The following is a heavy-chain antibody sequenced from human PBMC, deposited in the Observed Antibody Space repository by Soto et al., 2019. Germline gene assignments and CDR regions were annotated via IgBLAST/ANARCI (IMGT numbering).Heavy chain of an antibody. J-gene: IGHJ4*02. CDR2: ISSNSAYI. V-gene: IGHV3-21*01. CDR1: GFTFRSFT. CDR3: AKYVVGALVPDY. Sequence: GGSLRISCAASGFTFRSFTMNWVRQAPGKGLEWVSTISSNSAYIYYTDALRGRFTISRDNAKNSLHLQMNSLRAEDTAVYYCAKYVVGALVPDYWGQGTLVTVSS. D-gene: IGHD1-26*01.